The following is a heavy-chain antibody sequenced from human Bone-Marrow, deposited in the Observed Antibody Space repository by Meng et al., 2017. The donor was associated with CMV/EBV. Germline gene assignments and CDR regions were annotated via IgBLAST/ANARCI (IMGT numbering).Heavy chain of an antibody. CDR3: ARDLEGGATMIVVPEHAFDI. V-gene: IGHV3-66*01. CDR1: GFTFSSYE. D-gene: IGHD3-22*01. CDR2: IYSGGST. Sequence: GESLKISCAASGFTFSSYEMNWVRQAPGKGLEWVSVIYSGGSTYYADSVKGRFTISRDNAKNSLYLQMNSLRAEDTAVYYCARDLEGGATMIVVPEHAFDIWGQGTMVTV. J-gene: IGHJ3*02.